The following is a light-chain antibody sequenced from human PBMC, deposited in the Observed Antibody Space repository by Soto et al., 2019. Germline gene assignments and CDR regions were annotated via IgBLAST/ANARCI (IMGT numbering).Light chain of an antibody. Sequence: EIVMTQSPATLSVSPGERATLSCRASQSVSGNLAWYQQKPGQAPRLLIYAASTRATGIPARFSGSGSGTEFTLTISSLQSEEFAVYYCQQYNNWPPITFGTGTKVDIK. CDR1: QSVSGN. CDR2: AAS. CDR3: QQYNNWPPIT. V-gene: IGKV3-15*01. J-gene: IGKJ3*01.